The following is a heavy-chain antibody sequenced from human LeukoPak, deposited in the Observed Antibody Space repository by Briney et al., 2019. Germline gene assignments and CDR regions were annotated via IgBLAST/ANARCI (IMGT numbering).Heavy chain of an antibody. CDR3: ARGVVATALDY. V-gene: IGHV4-61*02. Sequence: PSETLSLTCTVSGGSISSGSYYWSWIRQPAGKGLEWIGRIYTSGSTNYNPSLKSRVTISVDTSKNQFSLKLSSVTAADTAVYYCARGVVATALDYWGQGTLVTVSS. J-gene: IGHJ4*02. CDR1: GGSISSGSYY. CDR2: IYTSGST. D-gene: IGHD2-15*01.